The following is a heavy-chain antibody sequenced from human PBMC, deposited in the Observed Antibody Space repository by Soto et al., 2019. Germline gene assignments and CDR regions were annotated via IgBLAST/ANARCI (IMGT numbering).Heavy chain of an antibody. V-gene: IGHV4-30-4*01. J-gene: IGHJ4*02. CDR3: ARGVSSGYTIDY. CDR1: GGSISSGDYY. D-gene: IGHD3-22*01. CDR2: IYYSGST. Sequence: TSETLSLTCTVSGGSISSGDYYWSWIRQPPGKGLEWIGYIYYSGSTYYNPSLKSRVTISVDTSKNQFSLKLSSVTAADTAVYYCARGVSSGYTIDYWGQGTLVTVSS.